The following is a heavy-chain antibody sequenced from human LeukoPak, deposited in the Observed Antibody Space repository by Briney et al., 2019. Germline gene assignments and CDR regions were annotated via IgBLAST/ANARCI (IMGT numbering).Heavy chain of an antibody. D-gene: IGHD1-14*01. CDR1: GFIFNNYG. J-gene: IGHJ4*02. Sequence: GGSLRLSCAASGFIFNNYGLIWVRQAPGKGLEWVSAISNDGGGTNYADFVKGRFTISRDNSKNTLFLQMNSLRAEDTAVYYCAKGGTPLTAKSSARLDYWGQGTLVTVSS. CDR3: AKGGTPLTAKSSARLDY. CDR2: ISNDGGGT. V-gene: IGHV3-23*01.